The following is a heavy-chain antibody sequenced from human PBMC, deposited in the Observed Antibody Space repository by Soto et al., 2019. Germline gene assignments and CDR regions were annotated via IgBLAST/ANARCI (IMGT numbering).Heavy chain of an antibody. CDR3: ARDMGRDYYGSGSYYWFDP. CDR2: INPNSGGT. CDR1: GYTFTGYY. V-gene: IGHV1-2*04. D-gene: IGHD3-10*01. Sequence: ASVKVSCKASGYTFTGYYMHWVRQAPGQGLEWMGWINPNSGGTNYAQKFQGWATMTRDTSISTAYMELSRLRSDDTAVYYCARDMGRDYYGSGSYYWFDPWGQGTLVTVSS. J-gene: IGHJ5*02.